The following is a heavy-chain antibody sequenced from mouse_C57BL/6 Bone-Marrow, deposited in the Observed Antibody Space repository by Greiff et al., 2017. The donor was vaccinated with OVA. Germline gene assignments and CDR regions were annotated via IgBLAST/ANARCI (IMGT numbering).Heavy chain of an antibody. V-gene: IGHV8-8*01. CDR3: ARSIYYYGSSHWYFDV. CDR1: GFSLSTFGMG. J-gene: IGHJ1*03. CDR2: IWWDDDK. D-gene: IGHD1-1*01. Sequence: QVTLKESGPGILQPSQTLSLTCSFSGFSLSTFGMGVGWIRQPSGKGLEWLAHIWWDDDKYYNPALKSRLTISKDTSKNQVFLKIANVDTADTATYYCARSIYYYGSSHWYFDVWGTGTTVTVSS.